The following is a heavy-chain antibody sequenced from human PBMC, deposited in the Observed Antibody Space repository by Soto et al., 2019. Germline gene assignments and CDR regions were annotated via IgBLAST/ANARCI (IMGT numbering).Heavy chain of an antibody. CDR1: GGSISSGVYH. Sequence: PSETLSLTCSVSGGSISSGVYHWSWIRQPPGKGLEWIGYTYNSGSTYYKPSLKSRVSISIDASKNHFSLRLSSVTAADTAVYYCAREGGYGDHRGIWGQGALVTVPQ. J-gene: IGHJ4*02. CDR3: AREGGYGDHRGI. D-gene: IGHD4-17*01. V-gene: IGHV4-30-4*01. CDR2: TYNSGST.